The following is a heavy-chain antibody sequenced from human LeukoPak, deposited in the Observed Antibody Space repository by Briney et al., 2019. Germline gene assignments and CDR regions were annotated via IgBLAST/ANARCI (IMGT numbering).Heavy chain of an antibody. CDR1: GFTFSSYA. J-gene: IGHJ5*02. CDR3: ARASSTSCPERFDP. D-gene: IGHD2-2*01. CDR2: ISYDGSNK. Sequence: GGSLRLSCAASGFTFSSYAMHWVRQAPGKGLEWVAVISYDGSNKYYADSVKGRFTISRDNSKNTLYLQMNSLRAEDTAVYYCARASSTSCPERFDPWGQGTLVTVSS. V-gene: IGHV3-30-3*01.